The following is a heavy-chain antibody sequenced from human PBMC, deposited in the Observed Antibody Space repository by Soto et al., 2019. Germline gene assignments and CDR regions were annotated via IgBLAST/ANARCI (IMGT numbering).Heavy chain of an antibody. CDR2: ISWNSGRI. CDR3: AKGGYSSDWYIVQ. D-gene: IGHD6-19*01. Sequence: EVQLVESGGGLVQPGRSLRLSCAASGFTFGDYAMHWVRQTPGKGLEWVSDISWNSGRIDYADSVKGRFTISRDNAKNFLYLQMNILRVADTALYYCAKGGYSSDWYIVQWGQGTLVTVSS. J-gene: IGHJ4*02. V-gene: IGHV3-9*01. CDR1: GFTFGDYA.